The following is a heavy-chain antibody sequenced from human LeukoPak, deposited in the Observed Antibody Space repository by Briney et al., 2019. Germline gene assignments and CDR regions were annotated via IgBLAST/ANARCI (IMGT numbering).Heavy chain of an antibody. CDR1: VFTFRTYG. V-gene: IGHV3-30*02. D-gene: IGHD3-9*01. J-gene: IGHJ4*02. Sequence: PRGSLRLSRAAPVFTFRTYGMHSVRQAPRKGLEWVASIRYDVSDKYYADAAKGRFTISTDNSKNTLYLQMNSLRAEDTAVYYCAKAQKRDILTGYYTAFDSWGQGTLVTVSS. CDR2: IRYDVSDK. CDR3: AKAQKRDILTGYYTAFDS.